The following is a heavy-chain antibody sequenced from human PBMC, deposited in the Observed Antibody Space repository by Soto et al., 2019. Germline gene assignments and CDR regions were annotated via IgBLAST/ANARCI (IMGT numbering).Heavy chain of an antibody. J-gene: IGHJ4*02. CDR2: IIPIFGTA. CDR3: ASGYSYGGLDS. Sequence: VASVKVSCKASGGTFSSYPINWVRQAPGQGLEWMGEIIPIFGTANYAQKFQGRVTITADEFTSTAYMELSSLRSDDTAVYYCASGYSYGGLDSWGQGPLVTVSS. V-gene: IGHV1-69*13. D-gene: IGHD5-18*01. CDR1: GGTFSSYP.